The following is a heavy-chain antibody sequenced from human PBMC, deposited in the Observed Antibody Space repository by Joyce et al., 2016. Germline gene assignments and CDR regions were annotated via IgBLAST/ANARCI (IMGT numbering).Heavy chain of an antibody. CDR3: ARSQWLAPLMY. J-gene: IGHJ4*02. CDR1: GGPFRVFF. CDR2: INNSGVT. V-gene: IGHV4-34*01. D-gene: IGHD6-19*01. Sequence: QVQLQQWGAGLLKPSETLSLTCAGSGGPFRVFFWTWVRQPPGKGLEWIGDINNSGVTNYNPYLKTRVTFSVDTSKNQFSLKLTSLSAADTAVYYCARSQWLAPLMYWGQGTPVTVSS.